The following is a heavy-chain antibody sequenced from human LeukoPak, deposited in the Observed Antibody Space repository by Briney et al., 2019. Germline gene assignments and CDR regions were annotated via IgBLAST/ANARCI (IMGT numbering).Heavy chain of an antibody. Sequence: GESLRISCKGSGYSFTSYWIGWVRQMPGKGLEWMGIIYPGDSDTRYSPSFQGQVTISADKSISTAYLQWSSLKASDTAMYYCARCRGGDSSGYSLGDAFDIWGQGTMVTVPS. V-gene: IGHV5-51*01. CDR3: ARCRGGDSSGYSLGDAFDI. CDR2: IYPGDSDT. CDR1: GYSFTSYW. D-gene: IGHD3-22*01. J-gene: IGHJ3*02.